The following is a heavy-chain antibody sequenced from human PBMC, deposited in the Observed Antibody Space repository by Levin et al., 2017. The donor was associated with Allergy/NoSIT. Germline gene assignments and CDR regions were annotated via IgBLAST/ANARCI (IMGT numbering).Heavy chain of an antibody. CDR1: GGSISSGDHY. V-gene: IGHV4-30-4*01. J-gene: IGHJ4*02. CDR3: ARVVDYDVLANYYSPYYLDF. D-gene: IGHD3-9*01. CDR2: IYYSGTT. Sequence: SETLSLTCTVSGGSISSGDHYWSWIRQPPGKGLEWIGYIYYSGTTNYNPSLTSRVTMSIDTSRNQFSLRLTSVTAADTAVYYCARVVDYDVLANYYSPYYLDFWGQGTLVTVSS.